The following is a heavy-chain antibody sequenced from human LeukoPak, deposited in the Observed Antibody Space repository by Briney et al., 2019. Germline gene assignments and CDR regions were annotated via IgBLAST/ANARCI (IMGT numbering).Heavy chain of an antibody. CDR3: ARVRFDYPDY. V-gene: IGHV1-2*02. Sequence: GASVKVSCKASGYTFTGYYMHWVRQAPGQGLEWMGWINPNSGGTNYARKFQGRVTMTRDTSISTAYMELSRLRSDGTAVYYCARVRFDYPDYWGQGTLVTVSS. J-gene: IGHJ4*02. CDR2: INPNSGGT. D-gene: IGHD3-9*01. CDR1: GYTFTGYY.